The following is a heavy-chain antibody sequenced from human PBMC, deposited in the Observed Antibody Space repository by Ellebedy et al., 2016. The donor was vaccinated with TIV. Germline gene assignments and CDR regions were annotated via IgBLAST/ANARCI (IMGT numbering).Heavy chain of an antibody. V-gene: IGHV1-58*02. CDR1: GFTFTSSA. D-gene: IGHD6-19*01. J-gene: IGHJ4*02. Sequence: AASVKVSCKASGFTFTSSAMQWVRQARGQRLEWIGWIVVGSGNTNYAQKFQERVTITRDMSTSTAYMELSSLRSEDTAVYYCARTAVAQFFDYWGQGTLVTVSS. CDR3: ARTAVAQFFDY. CDR2: IVVGSGNT.